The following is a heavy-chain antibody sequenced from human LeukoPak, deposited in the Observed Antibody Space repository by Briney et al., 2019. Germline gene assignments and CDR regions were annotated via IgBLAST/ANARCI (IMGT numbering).Heavy chain of an antibody. CDR2: ISGSGGST. D-gene: IGHD5-12*01. V-gene: IGHV3-23*01. CDR3: AKQLVATGLHPENDY. J-gene: IGHJ4*02. CDR1: GFTFSSYA. Sequence: GGSLRLSCVASGFTFSSYAMSWVRPAPGKGLEWVAAISGSGGSTYYADSVKGRFTISRDNSKNTLYLQMNSLRAEDTAVYYCAKQLVATGLHPENDYWGQGTLVTVSS.